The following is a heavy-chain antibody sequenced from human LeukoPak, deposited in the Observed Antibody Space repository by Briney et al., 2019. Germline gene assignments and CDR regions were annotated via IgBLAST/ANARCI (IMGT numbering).Heavy chain of an antibody. V-gene: IGHV3-21*01. J-gene: IGHJ4*02. CDR3: ATEQTGY. CDR2: ISSSSLYI. D-gene: IGHD3-9*01. Sequence: GGSLRLSCAASGFTFSGYNMNWVRQAPGKGLEWVSSISSSSLYIYYADSVKGRFTISRHNAKNSLYLQMNSLRAEDTAVYYCATEQTGYWGQGTLVTVSS. CDR1: GFTFSGYN.